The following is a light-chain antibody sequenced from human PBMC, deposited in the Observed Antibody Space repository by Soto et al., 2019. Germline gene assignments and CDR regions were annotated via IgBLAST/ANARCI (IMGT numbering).Light chain of an antibody. Sequence: QSVLAQPPSASGSPGQSVTISCTGTSSDIGGYNYVSWYQQYPGKAPKLMICEVSQRPSGVPDRFSGSKSGNTASLTVSGLQAEDEADYYSSSYAGSSNFVVFGGGTKVTVL. CDR2: EVS. J-gene: IGLJ2*01. CDR3: SSYAGSSNFVV. V-gene: IGLV2-8*01. CDR1: SSDIGGYNY.